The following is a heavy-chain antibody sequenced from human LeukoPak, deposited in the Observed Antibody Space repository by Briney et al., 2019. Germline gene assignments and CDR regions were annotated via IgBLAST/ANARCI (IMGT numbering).Heavy chain of an antibody. CDR1: GYTFTGYY. Sequence: GASVKVSCKASGYTFTGYYMHWVRQAPGQGLEWMGGIIPIFGTANYAQKFQGRVTITADESTSTAYMELSSLRSEDTAVYYCARDGSRYYDSSGYYYFDYWGQGTLVTVSS. CDR2: IIPIFGTA. J-gene: IGHJ4*02. CDR3: ARDGSRYYDSSGYYYFDY. D-gene: IGHD3-22*01. V-gene: IGHV1-69*13.